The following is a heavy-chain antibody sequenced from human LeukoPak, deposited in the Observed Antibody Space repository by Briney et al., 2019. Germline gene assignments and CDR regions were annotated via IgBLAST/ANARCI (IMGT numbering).Heavy chain of an antibody. CDR1: GFTFSSYA. Sequence: GGSLRLSCAASGFTFSSYAMSWVRQAPGKGLEWVSAISGSGGSTYYADSVEGRFTISRDNSKNTLYLQMNSLRAEDTAVYYCAKGGDSSGYYFSDDYWGQGTLVTVSS. D-gene: IGHD3-22*01. CDR2: ISGSGGST. V-gene: IGHV3-23*01. CDR3: AKGGDSSGYYFSDDY. J-gene: IGHJ4*02.